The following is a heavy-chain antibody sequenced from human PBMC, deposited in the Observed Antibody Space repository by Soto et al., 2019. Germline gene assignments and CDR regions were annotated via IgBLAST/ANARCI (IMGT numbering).Heavy chain of an antibody. D-gene: IGHD2-15*01. J-gene: IGHJ5*02. CDR3: AARVVVAATHGLDP. CDR2: IYHSGST. Sequence: SETLSLTCAVSGGSISSGGYSWSWIRQPPGKGLEWIGYIYHSGSTYYNPSLKSRVTISVDRSKNQFSLKLSSVTAADTAVYYCAARVVVAATHGLDPWGQGTLVTVYS. CDR1: GGSISSGGYS. V-gene: IGHV4-30-2*01.